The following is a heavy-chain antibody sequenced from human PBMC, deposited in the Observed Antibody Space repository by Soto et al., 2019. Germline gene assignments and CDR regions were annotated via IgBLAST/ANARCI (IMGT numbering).Heavy chain of an antibody. V-gene: IGHV1-69*04. CDR1: GGTFSSYT. J-gene: IGHJ5*02. CDR3: ARDLLFLEWLFADNWFDP. Sequence: SVKVSCKASGGTFSSYTISWVRQAPGQGLEWMGRIIPILGIANYAQKFQGRVTITADKSTSTAYMELSSLRSEDTAVYYCARDLLFLEWLFADNWFDPWGQGTLVTVSS. D-gene: IGHD3-3*01. CDR2: IIPILGIA.